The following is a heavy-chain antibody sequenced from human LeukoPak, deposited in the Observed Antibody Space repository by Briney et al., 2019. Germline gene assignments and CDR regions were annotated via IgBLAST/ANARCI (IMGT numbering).Heavy chain of an antibody. Sequence: SETLSLTCAVYGGSFSGYYWSWIRQPPGKGLEWIGEINHSGSTNYNPSLKSRVTISVDTSKNQFSLKLSSVTAADTDVYYCARGLIKRVSSSWYVRGWFDPWGQGTLVTVSS. CDR1: GGSFSGYY. CDR3: ARGLIKRVSSSWYVRGWFDP. CDR2: INHSGST. V-gene: IGHV4-34*01. D-gene: IGHD6-13*01. J-gene: IGHJ5*02.